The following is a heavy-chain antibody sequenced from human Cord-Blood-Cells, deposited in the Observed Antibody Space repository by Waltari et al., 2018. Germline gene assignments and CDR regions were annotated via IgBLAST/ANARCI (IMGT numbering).Heavy chain of an antibody. V-gene: IGHV4-59*08. J-gene: IGHJ4*02. CDR1: GGSISSYY. CDR3: ARHVGGSSTSCYDY. D-gene: IGHD2-2*01. CDR2: IYYSGRT. Sequence: QVQLQESGPGLVKPSETLSLTCTVSGGSISSYYWSWIRQPPGKGLEWIGYIYYSGRTNYNPSLKSRVTISVDTSKNQFSLKLSSVTAADTAVYYCARHVGGSSTSCYDYWGQGTLVTVSS.